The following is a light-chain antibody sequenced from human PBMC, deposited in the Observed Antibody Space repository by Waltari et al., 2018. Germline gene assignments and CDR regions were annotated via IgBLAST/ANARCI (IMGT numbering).Light chain of an antibody. CDR2: EDD. Sequence: NFMLTQPHSVSESPGRTVTISCTGSSGSIASHYVQWYQQRPGSAPTTVIYEDDQRPSGVPDRFSGSIDSSSNSASLTISGLKTEDEADYYCQSYDSSNHVVFGGGTALTVL. V-gene: IGLV6-57*02. CDR1: SGSIASHY. CDR3: QSYDSSNHVV. J-gene: IGLJ2*01.